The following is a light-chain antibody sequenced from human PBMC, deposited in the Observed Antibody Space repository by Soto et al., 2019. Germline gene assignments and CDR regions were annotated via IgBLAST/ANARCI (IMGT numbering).Light chain of an antibody. V-gene: IGKV1-39*01. Sequence: IQMTQSPSSLSASVGDRVTITCRASQDIRNDLGWYQQKPGKAPKLLIFAASSLQSGVPSRFSGSRSGPDFTLTISSLQPEDFATYYCQQSYSSPPTFGQGTKVDIK. CDR2: AAS. J-gene: IGKJ1*01. CDR3: QQSYSSPPT. CDR1: QDIRND.